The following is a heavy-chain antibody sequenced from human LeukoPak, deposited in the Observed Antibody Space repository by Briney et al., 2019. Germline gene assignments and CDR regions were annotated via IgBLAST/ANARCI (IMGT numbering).Heavy chain of an antibody. CDR2: IYHSGST. V-gene: IGHV4-30-2*01. CDR3: ARGYCSSTSCPPWFDP. Sequence: PSQTLSLTCAVPGGSISSGGYSWSWIRQPPGKGLEWIGYIYHSGSTYYNPSLKSRVTISVDRSKNQFSLKLSSVTAADTAVYYCARGYCSSTSCPPWFDPWGQGTLVTVSS. D-gene: IGHD2-2*01. CDR1: GGSISSGGYS. J-gene: IGHJ5*02.